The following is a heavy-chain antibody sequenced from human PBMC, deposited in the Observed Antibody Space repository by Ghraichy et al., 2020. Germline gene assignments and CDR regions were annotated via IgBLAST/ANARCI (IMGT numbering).Heavy chain of an antibody. V-gene: IGHV3-48*02. Sequence: GGSLRLSFVGSGFTFDDYNMNWVRQSPGKGLEWVAYISSSSRTRFYADSVKGRFTVSRDNAQNSLYLQMKSLRDEDTAVYYCARASTVVRFYYYDGMDVWGQGTTVTVSS. CDR3: ARASTVVRFYYYDGMDV. D-gene: IGHD4-23*01. J-gene: IGHJ6*02. CDR2: ISSSSRTR. CDR1: GFTFDDYN.